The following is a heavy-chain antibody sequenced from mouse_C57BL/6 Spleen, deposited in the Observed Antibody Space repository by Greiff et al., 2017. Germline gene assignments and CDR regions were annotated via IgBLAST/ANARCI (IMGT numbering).Heavy chain of an antibody. CDR1: GYAFTNYL. CDR3: ARSNTTVVPADLDD. V-gene: IGHV1-54*01. Sequence: QVQLQQSGAELVRPGTSVKVSCKASGYAFTNYLIEWVKQRPGQGLEWIGVINPGSGGTNYNEKFQGKATLTADKSSSTAYMQLSSLTSEDSAVYFCARSNTTVVPADLDDWGQGTTLTVAS. D-gene: IGHD1-1*01. CDR2: INPGSGGT. J-gene: IGHJ2*01.